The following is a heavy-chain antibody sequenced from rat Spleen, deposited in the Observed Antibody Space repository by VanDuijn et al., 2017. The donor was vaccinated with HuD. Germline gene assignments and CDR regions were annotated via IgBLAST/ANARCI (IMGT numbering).Heavy chain of an antibody. CDR3: TRDNYGGYWFAY. J-gene: IGHJ3*01. CDR2: ISSGGGYT. D-gene: IGHD1-11*01. V-gene: IGHV5S14*01. CDR1: GFTFSIYG. Sequence: EVQLVESGGALVQPGRSLKLSCAASGFTFSIYGMAWVRQTPTMGLEWVASISSGGGYTNYRDSVKGRFTISRDSATNTQYLQMDSLRSEDTATYYCTRDNYGGYWFAYWGQGTLVTVSS.